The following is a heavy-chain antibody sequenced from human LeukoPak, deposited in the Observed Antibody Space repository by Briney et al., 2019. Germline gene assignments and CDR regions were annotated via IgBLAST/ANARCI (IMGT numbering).Heavy chain of an antibody. Sequence: PETLSLTCTVSGGSISSYYWSWIRQPAGKGLEWIGRIYTSGSTNYNPSLKSRVTMSVDTSKNQFSLKLSSVTAADTAVYYCAREGLTYYYDSSGFRRHDAFDIWGQGTMVTVSS. CDR1: GGSISSYY. J-gene: IGHJ3*02. V-gene: IGHV4-4*07. CDR2: IYTSGST. D-gene: IGHD3-22*01. CDR3: AREGLTYYYDSSGFRRHDAFDI.